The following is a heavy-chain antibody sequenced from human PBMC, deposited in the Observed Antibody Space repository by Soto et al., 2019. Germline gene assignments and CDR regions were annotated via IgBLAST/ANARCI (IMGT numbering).Heavy chain of an antibody. V-gene: IGHV3-30-3*01. Sequence: GGSLRLSCAASGFTFSSYAMHWVRQAPGKGLEWVAVISYDGSNKYYADSVKGRFTISRDNSKNTLYLQMNSLRAEDTAVYYCARDLYSSSWYYYYGMDVWGQGTTVTVSS. CDR2: ISYDGSNK. CDR3: ARDLYSSSWYYYYGMDV. D-gene: IGHD6-13*01. J-gene: IGHJ6*02. CDR1: GFTFSSYA.